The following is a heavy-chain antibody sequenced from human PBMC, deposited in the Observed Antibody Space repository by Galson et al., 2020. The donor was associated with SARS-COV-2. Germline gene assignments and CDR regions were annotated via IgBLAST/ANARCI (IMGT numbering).Heavy chain of an antibody. CDR2: IFYSGNT. CDR3: ARGKCSNTSCYGGILYFYGMDV. D-gene: IGHD2-2*01. V-gene: IGHV4-39*07. J-gene: IGHJ6*02. CDR1: GGSINSDSYY. Sequence: SETLYLTYTVSGGSINSDSYYWGWLRQPPGKGLEWLGSIFYSGNTYFNPSLRSRVFMSLDTSNNQVSLELTSVTAADTAVYYCARGKCSNTSCYGGILYFYGMDVWGHGAAITVSS.